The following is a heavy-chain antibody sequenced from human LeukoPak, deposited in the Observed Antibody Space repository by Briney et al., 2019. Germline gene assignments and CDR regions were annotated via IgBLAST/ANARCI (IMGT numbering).Heavy chain of an antibody. V-gene: IGHV3-21*01. Sequence: TGGSLRLSCAASGFTFSSYSMNWVRQAPGKGLEWVSSISSSNTYIYYADSVKGRFTISRENAKNSLYLQMNSLRAEDTAVYYCARGQPISMITGPYFDYWGQGNLVTFSS. D-gene: IGHD3-22*01. CDR1: GFTFSSYS. CDR2: ISSSNTYI. J-gene: IGHJ4*02. CDR3: ARGQPISMITGPYFDY.